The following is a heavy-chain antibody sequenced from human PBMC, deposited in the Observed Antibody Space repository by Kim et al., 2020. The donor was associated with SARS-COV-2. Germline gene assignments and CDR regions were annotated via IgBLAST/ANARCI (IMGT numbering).Heavy chain of an antibody. CDR2: IYYSGST. CDR1: GGSISSSSYY. D-gene: IGHD3-10*01. CDR3: AFRGALGGGFDY. Sequence: SETLSLTCTVSGGSISSSSYYWGWIRQPPGKGLEWIGSIYYSGSTYYNPSLKSRVTISVDTSKNQFSLKLSSVTAADTAVYYCAFRGALGGGFDYWGQGTLVTVSS. J-gene: IGHJ4*02. V-gene: IGHV4-39*07.